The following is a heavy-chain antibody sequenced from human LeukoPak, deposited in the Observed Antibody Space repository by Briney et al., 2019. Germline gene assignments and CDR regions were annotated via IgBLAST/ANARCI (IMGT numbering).Heavy chain of an antibody. Sequence: SETLSLTCTVSGGSISSYYWSWIRQPPGKGLEWIGYIYYSGSTNYNPSLKSRVTMSVDTSKNQFSLKLSSVTAADTAVYYCARRVVPAANYWYFDLWGRGTLVTVSS. CDR2: IYYSGST. CDR1: GGSISSYY. V-gene: IGHV4-59*01. D-gene: IGHD2-2*01. CDR3: ARRVVPAANYWYFDL. J-gene: IGHJ2*01.